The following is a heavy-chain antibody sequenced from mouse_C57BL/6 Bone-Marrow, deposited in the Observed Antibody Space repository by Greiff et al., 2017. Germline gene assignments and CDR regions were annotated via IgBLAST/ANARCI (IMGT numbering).Heavy chain of an antibody. V-gene: IGHV1-64*01. Sequence: QVQLQQPGAELVKPGASVTLSCKASGYTFTSYWMHWVKQRPGQGLEWIGMIHPNSGSTNYNEKFKSKATLTVDKSSSTAYMQLSSLTSEDSAVYYGARRGYYGSSSWFAYWGQGTLVTVSA. J-gene: IGHJ3*01. CDR3: ARRGYYGSSSWFAY. D-gene: IGHD1-1*01. CDR2: IHPNSGST. CDR1: GYTFTSYW.